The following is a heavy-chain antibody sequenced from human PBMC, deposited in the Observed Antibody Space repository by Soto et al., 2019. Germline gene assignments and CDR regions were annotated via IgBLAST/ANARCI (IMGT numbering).Heavy chain of an antibody. J-gene: IGHJ4*02. CDR3: ARSLLQGDF. V-gene: IGHV1-46*01. D-gene: IGHD3-16*01. CDR1: GYIFIHYY. CDR2: INPNGVST. Sequence: QVQLVQSGAEVKKPGASVKVSCKASGYIFIHYYIHWVRQAPGQGLEWMAIINPNGVSTNSAQKFEGRVTVASDTSTITVSMALNSLGSGDTAMYFCARSLLQGDFWGQGTLVTVSS.